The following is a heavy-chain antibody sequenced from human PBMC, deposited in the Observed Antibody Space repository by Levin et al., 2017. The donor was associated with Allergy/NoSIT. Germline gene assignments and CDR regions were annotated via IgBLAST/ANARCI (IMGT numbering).Heavy chain of an antibody. CDR2: INPNSGLT. Sequence: GGSLRLSCKASGYTFTGYNIHWVRQAPGQGLEWMGWINPNSGLTNYAQNFQGRVTVTRDTSISTAYMVLSSLRSDETAMYFCGRGDGSSWIHWGQGTLVTVSS. V-gene: IGHV1-2*02. D-gene: IGHD6-13*01. CDR3: GRGDGSSWIH. CDR1: GYTFTGYN. J-gene: IGHJ4*02.